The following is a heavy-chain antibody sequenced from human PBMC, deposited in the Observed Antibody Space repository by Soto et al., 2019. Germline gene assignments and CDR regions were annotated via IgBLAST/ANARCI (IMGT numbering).Heavy chain of an antibody. CDR2: IYYSGST. J-gene: IGHJ4*02. D-gene: IGHD3-22*01. CDR1: GGSISSGGYY. Sequence: SETLSLTCTVSGGSISSGGYYWSWIRQHPGKGLEWIGYIYYSGSTYYNPSLKSRVTISVDTSKNQFSLKLSSVTAADTAVYYCARDHYYDSSGYSFFRFFDYWGQGTLVTVSS. CDR3: ARDHYYDSSGYSFFRFFDY. V-gene: IGHV4-31*03.